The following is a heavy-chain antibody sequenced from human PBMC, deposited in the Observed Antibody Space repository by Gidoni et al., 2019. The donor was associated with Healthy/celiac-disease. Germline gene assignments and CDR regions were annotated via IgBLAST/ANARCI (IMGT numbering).Heavy chain of an antibody. CDR3: ARGDASASSWYVEGNYFDY. CDR2: ISAYNGNT. D-gene: IGHD6-13*01. J-gene: IGHJ4*02. V-gene: IGHV1-18*01. CDR1: GYTFTSYG. Sequence: QVQLVQSGAEVKKPGASVKVSCKASGYTFTSYGISWVRQAPGQGLEWMGWISAYNGNTNYAQKLQGRVTMTTDTSTSTAYMELRSLRSDDTAVYYCARGDASASSWYVEGNYFDYWGQGTLVTVSS.